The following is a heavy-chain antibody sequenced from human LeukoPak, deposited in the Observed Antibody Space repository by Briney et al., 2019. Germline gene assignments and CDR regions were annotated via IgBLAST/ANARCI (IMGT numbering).Heavy chain of an antibody. CDR1: GFNFNNSG. CDR2: ISFDGKNQ. V-gene: IGHV3-30*18. D-gene: IGHD4-11*01. J-gene: IGHJ4*02. Sequence: GGSLRLSCAGSGFNFNNSGMHWVRQAPGKGLEWVAVISFDGKNQHYAGSVKGRFTTSRDNSKNTVYLRMNSLRPEDTAVYYCAKDLPAETKMGGFDFWGQGALVTISS. CDR3: AKDLPAETKMGGFDF.